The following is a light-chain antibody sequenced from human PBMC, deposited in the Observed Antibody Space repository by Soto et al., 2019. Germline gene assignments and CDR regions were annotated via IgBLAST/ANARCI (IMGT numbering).Light chain of an antibody. V-gene: IGLV1-44*01. J-gene: IGLJ3*02. CDR2: SNS. CDR1: RSNIGSNT. Sequence: QLVLTQPPSASGTPGQRVPISCSGSRSNIGSNTVNWYQQLPGTAPKLLIYSNSQRPSGVPDRFSGSKSGTSASLAISGLQSEDEADYYCATWDDSLNVWVFGGGTKLTVL. CDR3: ATWDDSLNVWV.